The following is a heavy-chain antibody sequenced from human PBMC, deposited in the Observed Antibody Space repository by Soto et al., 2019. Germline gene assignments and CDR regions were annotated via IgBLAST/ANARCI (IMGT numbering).Heavy chain of an antibody. J-gene: IGHJ2*01. Sequence: EVQLLESGGGLVQPGGSLKLACAASGFTFSNYPMSWVRQAPGKGLEWVAGISNNGGSTYYADSLQGRFTISRDNSKKTLFLQMHSLRAEDTALYFCARDVYGDFPQWYFPLWGRGTLVTVSS. CDR2: ISNNGGST. V-gene: IGHV3-23*01. D-gene: IGHD4-17*01. CDR3: ARDVYGDFPQWYFPL. CDR1: GFTFSNYP.